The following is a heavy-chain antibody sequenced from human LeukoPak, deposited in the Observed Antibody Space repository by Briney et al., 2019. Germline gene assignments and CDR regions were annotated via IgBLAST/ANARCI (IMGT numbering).Heavy chain of an antibody. V-gene: IGHV4-59*01. CDR3: ARGSSSWYRRYYYYMDV. CDR2: IYYSGST. CDR1: GDSISSSY. J-gene: IGHJ6*03. Sequence: SETLSLTCTVSGDSISSSYWSWIRQPPGKGLEWIGSIYYSGSTNYNPSLKSRVTISVDTSKNQFSLKLSSVTAADTAVYYCARGSSSWYRRYYYYMDVWGKGTTVTISS. D-gene: IGHD6-13*01.